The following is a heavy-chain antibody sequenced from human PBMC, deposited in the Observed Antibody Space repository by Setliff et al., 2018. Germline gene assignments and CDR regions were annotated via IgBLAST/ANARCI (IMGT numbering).Heavy chain of an antibody. J-gene: IGHJ4*02. D-gene: IGHD1-26*01. V-gene: IGHV1-69*13. CDR1: GGTFSSYA. CDR2: IIPIFGTA. Sequence: SVKVSCKASGGTFSSYAISWVRQAPGQGLEWMGGIIPIFGTANYAQKFQGRVTITADESTSTAYMELSSLRSENTAVYYCARGGPFSVGATPGGFDYWGQGTLVTVSS. CDR3: ARGGPFSVGATPGGFDY.